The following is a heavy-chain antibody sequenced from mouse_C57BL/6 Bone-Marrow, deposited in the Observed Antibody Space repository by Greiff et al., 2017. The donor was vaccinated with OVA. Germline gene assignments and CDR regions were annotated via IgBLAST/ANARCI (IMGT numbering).Heavy chain of an antibody. Sequence: QVQLQQPGAELVRPGSSVKLSCKASGFTFTSHWMDWVKQRPGQGLEWIGNIYPYDSETHYNQKFKDKATMTVDKSTSTAYMKLSSLTSEDSAVYYCATDYWGQGTTLTVSS. CDR3: ATDY. CDR1: GFTFTSHW. V-gene: IGHV1-61*01. CDR2: IYPYDSET. J-gene: IGHJ2*01.